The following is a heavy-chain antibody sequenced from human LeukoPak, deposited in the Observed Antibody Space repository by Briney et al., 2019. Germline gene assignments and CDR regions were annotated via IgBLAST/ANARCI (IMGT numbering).Heavy chain of an antibody. Sequence: SETLSLTCTVSGGSISSYYWSWIRQPPGKGLEWMGYIYYSGSTNYNPSLKSRVTISVDTSKNQFSLKLSSVTAADTAVYYCARAGERLPRAAGSYYFDYWGQGTLVTVSS. CDR1: GGSISSYY. CDR2: IYYSGST. D-gene: IGHD6-13*01. V-gene: IGHV4-59*01. CDR3: ARAGERLPRAAGSYYFDY. J-gene: IGHJ4*02.